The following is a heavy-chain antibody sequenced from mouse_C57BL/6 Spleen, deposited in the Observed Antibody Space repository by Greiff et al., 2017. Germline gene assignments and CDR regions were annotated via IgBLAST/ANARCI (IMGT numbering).Heavy chain of an antibody. D-gene: IGHD1-1*01. V-gene: IGHV1-18*01. Sequence: VQLKQSGPELVKPGASVKIPCKASGYTFTDYNMDWVKQSHGKSLEWIGDINPNNGGTIYNQKFKGKATLTVDKSSSTAYMELRSLTSEDTAVYYCARRYYGSSYPWYFDVWGTGTTVTVSS. CDR2: INPNNGGT. CDR1: GYTFTDYN. CDR3: ARRYYGSSYPWYFDV. J-gene: IGHJ1*03.